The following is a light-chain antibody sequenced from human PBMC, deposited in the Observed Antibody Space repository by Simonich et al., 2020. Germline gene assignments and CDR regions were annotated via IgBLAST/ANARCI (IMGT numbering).Light chain of an antibody. CDR3: QSYDSSLSGSV. CDR2: DVS. CDR1: SSDVGGYNY. J-gene: IGLJ2*01. V-gene: IGLV2-14*01. Sequence: QSALTQPASVSGSHGQSITISCTGTSSDVGGYNYGSLYQQHPCKAPKLMYYDVSKLPSGVSNRVSGSKSGTSASLAITGLQAEDEADYYCQSYDSSLSGSVFGGGTKLTVL.